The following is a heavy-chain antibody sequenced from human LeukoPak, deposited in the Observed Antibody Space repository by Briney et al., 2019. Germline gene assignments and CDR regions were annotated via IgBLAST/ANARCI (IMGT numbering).Heavy chain of an antibody. D-gene: IGHD5-18*01. CDR3: AKSHVDTVYNYYFDY. V-gene: IGHV3-23*01. Sequence: GGSLRLSCAASGFTFSSYAMSWVRQAPGKGLEWVSAISGSGGSTYYADSVKDRFTISRDNSKNTLYLQMNSLRAEDTAVYYCAKSHVDTVYNYYFDYWGQGTLVTVSS. CDR2: ISGSGGST. J-gene: IGHJ4*02. CDR1: GFTFSSYA.